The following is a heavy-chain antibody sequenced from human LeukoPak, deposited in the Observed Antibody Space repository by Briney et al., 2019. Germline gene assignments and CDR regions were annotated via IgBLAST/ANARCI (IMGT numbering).Heavy chain of an antibody. Sequence: SETLSLTCTVSGGSISSYYWSWIRQPAGKGLEWIGRIYTSGSTNYNPSLKSRATMSVDTSKNQFSLKLSSVTAADTAVYYCARVKIVVVPAAVQYYFDYWGQGTLVTVSS. CDR3: ARVKIVVVPAAVQYYFDY. V-gene: IGHV4-4*07. CDR2: IYTSGST. CDR1: GGSISSYY. D-gene: IGHD2-2*02. J-gene: IGHJ4*02.